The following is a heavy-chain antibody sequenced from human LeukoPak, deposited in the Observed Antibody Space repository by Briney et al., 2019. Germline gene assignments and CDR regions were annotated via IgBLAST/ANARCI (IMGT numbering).Heavy chain of an antibody. V-gene: IGHV3-21*01. CDR3: ATLELSFRRRYYYGMDV. D-gene: IGHD1-7*01. CDR2: ISSSSSYI. Sequence: PGGSLRLSCLASGFTFSNYAMSWVRQAPGKGLEWVSSISSSSSYIYYADPVKGRFTISRDNAKNSLYLQMNSLRAEDTAVYYCATLELSFRRRYYYGMDVWGQGTTVTVSS. CDR1: GFTFSNYA. J-gene: IGHJ6*02.